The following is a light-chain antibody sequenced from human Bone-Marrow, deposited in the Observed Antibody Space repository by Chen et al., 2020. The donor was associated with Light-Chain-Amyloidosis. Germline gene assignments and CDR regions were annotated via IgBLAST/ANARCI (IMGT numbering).Light chain of an antibody. Sequence: QSAVTQPASVSGSPGQSITISCTGTSSDVGSSEFVSWYQQHPGKDPILIIFDVSNRPPGVSCRFSGSTYGNTTSLFISVLQAVDEADYYCCSQTTCSNLKVFGGGTKLTVL. CDR3: CSQTTCSNLKV. CDR1: SSDVGSSEF. V-gene: IGLV2-14*03. J-gene: IGLJ2*01. CDR2: DVS.